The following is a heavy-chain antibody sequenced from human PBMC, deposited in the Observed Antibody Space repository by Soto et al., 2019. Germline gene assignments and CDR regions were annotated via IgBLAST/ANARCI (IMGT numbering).Heavy chain of an antibody. CDR3: ARDGGSGSYYYYGLDV. D-gene: IGHD3-10*01. J-gene: IGHJ6*02. CDR1: GGSISSGSYY. Sequence: SETLSLTCTVSGGSISSGSYYWSWIRQHPGKGLEWIGYIYYSGITYYNPSLKGRVTISVDTSRNQFSLRLNSLTAADTAVYYCARDGGSGSYYYYGLDVWGQGTTVTVSS. CDR2: IYYSGIT. V-gene: IGHV4-31*03.